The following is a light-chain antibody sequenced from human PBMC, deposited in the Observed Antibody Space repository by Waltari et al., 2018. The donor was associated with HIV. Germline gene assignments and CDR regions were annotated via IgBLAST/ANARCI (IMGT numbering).Light chain of an antibody. CDR1: QIVSTD. V-gene: IGKV3-11*01. Sequence: EIVLTQSPATLSLSPGEGATLSCRASQIVSTDLAWYQQKAGQAPRLLIYDAFKTATGTPARFSGSGSGTDFTLTISSLEPEDFAVYYCQQRSYWITFGGGTKVEIK. CDR2: DAF. CDR3: QQRSYWIT. J-gene: IGKJ4*01.